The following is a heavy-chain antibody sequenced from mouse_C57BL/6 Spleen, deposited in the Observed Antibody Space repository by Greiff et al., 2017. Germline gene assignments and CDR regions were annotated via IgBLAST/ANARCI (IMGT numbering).Heavy chain of an antibody. CDR3: ARGVVVAPGYFDV. D-gene: IGHD1-1*01. V-gene: IGHV1-64*01. Sequence: QVHVKQPGAELVKPGASVKLSCKASGYTFTSYWMHWVKQRPGQGLEWIGMIHPNSGSTNYNEKFKSKATLTVDKSSSTAYMQLSSLTSVDSAVYYCARGVVVAPGYFDVWGTGTTVTVSS. CDR2: IHPNSGST. CDR1: GYTFTSYW. J-gene: IGHJ1*03.